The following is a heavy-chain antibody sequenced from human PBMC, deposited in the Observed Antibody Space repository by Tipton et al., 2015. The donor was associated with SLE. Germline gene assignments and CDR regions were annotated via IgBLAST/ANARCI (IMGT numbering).Heavy chain of an antibody. Sequence: SLRLSCAASGFIFSAYEMNWVRQAPGKGLEWVSYISSSGSTVYYADSVKGRFTISRDNAKNSLYLQMSSLRAEDTAVYYCAREDLGEAFDIGGQGTMVTVSS. D-gene: IGHD3-16*01. V-gene: IGHV3-48*03. CDR2: ISSSGSTV. CDR1: GFIFSAYE. J-gene: IGHJ3*02. CDR3: AREDLGEAFDI.